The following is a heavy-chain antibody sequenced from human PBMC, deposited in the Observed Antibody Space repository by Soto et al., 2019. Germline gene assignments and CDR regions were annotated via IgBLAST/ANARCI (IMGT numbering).Heavy chain of an antibody. J-gene: IGHJ6*02. D-gene: IGHD1-20*01. V-gene: IGHV4-34*01. CDR3: AKTRDNNINYYYALDV. CDR1: GGSFSGYY. CDR2: INHSGST. Sequence: PSETLSLTCAVYGGSFSGYYWSWIRQPPGKGLEWIGEINHSGSTNYNPSLKSRVTISLDTSNDQFSLKLSSVTAADTAVYYCAKTRDNNINYYYALDVWGPGTTVTVSS.